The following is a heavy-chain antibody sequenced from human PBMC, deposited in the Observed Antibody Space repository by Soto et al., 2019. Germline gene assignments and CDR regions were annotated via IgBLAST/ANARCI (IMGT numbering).Heavy chain of an antibody. Sequence: SETLSLTCAVYGGSFSGYYWSWIRQPPGKGLEWIGEINHSGSTNYNPSLKSRVTISVDTSKNQFSLKLSSVTAADTAVYYCARGRYYDFWTALGWFDPWGQGPRVTVS. D-gene: IGHD3-3*01. J-gene: IGHJ5*02. CDR3: ARGRYYDFWTALGWFDP. CDR2: INHSGST. CDR1: GGSFSGYY. V-gene: IGHV4-34*01.